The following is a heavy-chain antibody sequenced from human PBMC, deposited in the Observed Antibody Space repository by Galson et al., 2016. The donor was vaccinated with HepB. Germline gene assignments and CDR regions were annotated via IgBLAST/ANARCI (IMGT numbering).Heavy chain of an antibody. CDR3: SRGTGHCSGGKCYNSFDY. D-gene: IGHD2-15*01. CDR2: IRSKPYGGTT. CDR1: GFTFGDYA. V-gene: IGHV3-49*03. J-gene: IGHJ4*02. Sequence: SLRLSCAASGFTFGDYAMSWFRQAPGKGLEWAGFIRSKPYGGTTEYAASVKGRFTISRDDSKSIAYMQMDSLKTEDTAVYYCSRGTGHCSGGKCYNSFDYWGQGTLVTVSS.